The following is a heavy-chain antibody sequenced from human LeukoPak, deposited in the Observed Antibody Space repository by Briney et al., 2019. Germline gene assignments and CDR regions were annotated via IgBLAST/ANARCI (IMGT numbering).Heavy chain of an antibody. D-gene: IGHD5-12*01. J-gene: IGHJ4*02. CDR3: AREEKYSDYPVLGSFDY. CDR2: IYHSGST. V-gene: IGHV4-38-2*02. Sequence: SETLSLTCAVSGYSISSGYYWGWIRQPPGKGLEWIGSIYHSGSTYYNPSLKSRVTISVDTSKNQFSLKLSSVTAADTAVYYCAREEKYSDYPVLGSFDYWGQGTLVTVSS. CDR1: GYSISSGYY.